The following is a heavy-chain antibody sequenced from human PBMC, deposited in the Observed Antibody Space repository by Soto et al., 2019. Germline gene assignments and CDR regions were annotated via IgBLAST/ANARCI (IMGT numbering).Heavy chain of an antibody. J-gene: IGHJ5*02. D-gene: IGHD5-12*01. CDR2: ISAYNGNT. CDR1: GYTFTSYG. CDR3: ARSDYVDIVATITGGSGFDP. V-gene: IGHV1-18*01. Sequence: GASVKVSCKASGYTFTSYGISWVRQAPGQGLEWMGWISAYNGNTNYAQKLQGRVTMTTDTSTSTAYMELRSLRSDDTAVYYCARSDYVDIVATITGGSGFDPWGQGTLVTVSS.